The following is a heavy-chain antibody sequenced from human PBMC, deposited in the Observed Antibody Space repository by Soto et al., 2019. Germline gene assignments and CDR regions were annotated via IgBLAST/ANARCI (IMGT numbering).Heavy chain of an antibody. V-gene: IGHV4-31*03. Sequence: SETLSLTCTVSGGSIISGGYYWILIRQHPGKGLEWIGYIYYSGSTYYNPSLKSRVTISVDTSKNQFSLKLSSVTAADTAVYYCARGMITFGGVIVNPLFDYWGQGTLVTVSS. D-gene: IGHD3-16*02. CDR3: ARGMITFGGVIVNPLFDY. J-gene: IGHJ4*02. CDR1: GGSIISGGYY. CDR2: IYYSGST.